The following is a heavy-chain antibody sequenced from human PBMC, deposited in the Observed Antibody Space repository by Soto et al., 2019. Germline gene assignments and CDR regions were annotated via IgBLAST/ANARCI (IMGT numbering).Heavy chain of an antibody. CDR1: GGSIRSSNW. D-gene: IGHD2-15*01. V-gene: IGHV4-4*02. CDR2: IYHSGST. CDR3: ARVPVGVVVAAAYYYGMDV. J-gene: IGHJ6*02. Sequence: SETLSLTCAVSGGSIRSSNWWSWVRQPPGQGLEWIGEIYHSGSTNYNPSLKSRVTISVDKSKNQFSLKLSSVTAADTAVHYCARVPVGVVVAAAYYYGMDVWGQGTTVTVS.